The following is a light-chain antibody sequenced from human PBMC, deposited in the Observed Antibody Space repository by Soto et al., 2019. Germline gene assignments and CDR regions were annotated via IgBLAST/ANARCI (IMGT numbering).Light chain of an antibody. CDR1: QSVSSN. CDR3: QQYNNWPPIT. V-gene: IGKV3-15*01. Sequence: DKLMSQSPATLSVSPGERATLSCRASQSVSSNLAWYRQKPGQAPRLLIYGASTRATGIPARFSGSGSGTEFTLTISSLQSEDFAVYFCQQYNNWPPITFGQGTRLEIK. CDR2: GAS. J-gene: IGKJ5*01.